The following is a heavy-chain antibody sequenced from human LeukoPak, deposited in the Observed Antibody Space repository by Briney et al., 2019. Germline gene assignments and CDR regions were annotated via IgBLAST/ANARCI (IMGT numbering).Heavy chain of an antibody. Sequence: GESLKISCKGSGYSFTSYWIGWVRQMPGKGLEWMGIIYPGDSDTRYSPSFQGQVTISAVKSISTAYLQWSSLKASDTAMYYCARLPRGGYNYYYYFDYWGQGTLVTVSS. CDR1: GYSFTSYW. V-gene: IGHV5-51*01. CDR2: IYPGDSDT. CDR3: ARLPRGGYNYYYYFDY. J-gene: IGHJ4*02. D-gene: IGHD5-24*01.